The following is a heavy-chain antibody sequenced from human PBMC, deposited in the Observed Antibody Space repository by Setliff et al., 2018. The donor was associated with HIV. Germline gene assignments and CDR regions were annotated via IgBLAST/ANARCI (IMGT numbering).Heavy chain of an antibody. V-gene: IGHV4-61*09. Sequence: SETLSLTCTVSGGSISSNSYSWSWIRQPAGKGLEWIGHTYPSGSTNYNPSLKSRVSISVDTSKNQFSLKLNSVTAADTAVYYCARDLLLGGSSYWYFDLWGRGTLVTVS. CDR1: GGSISSNSYS. D-gene: IGHD3-16*01. CDR3: ARDLLLGGSSYWYFDL. J-gene: IGHJ2*01. CDR2: TYPSGST.